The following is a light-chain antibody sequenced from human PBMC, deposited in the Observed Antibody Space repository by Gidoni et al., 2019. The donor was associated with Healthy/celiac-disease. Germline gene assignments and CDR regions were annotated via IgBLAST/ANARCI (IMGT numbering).Light chain of an antibody. CDR3: LQDYNYPFT. Sequence: AIQMTQSPSSLSASVGDRVTITCRASQGIRNDLGWYQQKPGKAPKLPIYAASSLQSGVPSRFSGSVSGTDFTLTISSLQPEDFATYYCLQDYNYPFTFGPGTKVDIK. CDR1: QGIRND. CDR2: AAS. V-gene: IGKV1-6*01. J-gene: IGKJ3*01.